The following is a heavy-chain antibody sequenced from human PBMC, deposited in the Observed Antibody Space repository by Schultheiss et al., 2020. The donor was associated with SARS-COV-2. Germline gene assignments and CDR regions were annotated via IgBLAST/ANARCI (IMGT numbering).Heavy chain of an antibody. CDR2: ISGSGGST. V-gene: IGHV3-64*02. J-gene: IGHJ6*02. CDR1: GFTFSSYG. Sequence: GGSLRLSCAASGFTFSSYGMHWVRQAPGKGLEWVSAISGSGGSTYYADSVKGRFSISRDNSKNTLYLQMGSLRAEDMAVYYCARLSGSTYLYGMDVWGQGTTVTVSS. D-gene: IGHD2-2*01. CDR3: ARLSGSTYLYGMDV.